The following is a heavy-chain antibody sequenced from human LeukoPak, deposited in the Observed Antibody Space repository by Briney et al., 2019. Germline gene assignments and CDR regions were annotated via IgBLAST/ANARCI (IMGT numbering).Heavy chain of an antibody. V-gene: IGHV3-23*01. J-gene: IGHJ4*02. CDR2: ISGSGDTT. CDR1: GFTFSSYA. CDR3: AKAFLEQWLDDY. D-gene: IGHD6-19*01. Sequence: GGSLRLSCAASGFTFSSYAMSWVRQTPGKGLEWVSAISGSGDTTYYADSVKGRFTISRDNSKNTLYLQMHSLRAEDTALYYCAKAFLEQWLDDYWGQGTLVTVSS.